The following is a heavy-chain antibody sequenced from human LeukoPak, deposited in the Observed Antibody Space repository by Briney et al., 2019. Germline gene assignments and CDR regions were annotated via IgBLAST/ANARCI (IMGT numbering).Heavy chain of an antibody. D-gene: IGHD1-26*01. Sequence: PSETLSLTCTVSGGSISSSSYYWGWIRQPPGKGLEWIGSIYYSGSTYYNPSLKSRVTISVDTSKNQFSLKLSSVTAADTAVYYCARQGRSGSYNHDYWGQGTLVTVSS. CDR1: GGSISSSSYY. V-gene: IGHV4-39*01. CDR2: IYYSGST. CDR3: ARQGRSGSYNHDY. J-gene: IGHJ4*02.